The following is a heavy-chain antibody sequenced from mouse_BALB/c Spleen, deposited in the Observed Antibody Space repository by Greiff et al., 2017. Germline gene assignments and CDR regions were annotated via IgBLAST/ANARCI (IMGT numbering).Heavy chain of an antibody. J-gene: IGHJ4*01. CDR2: ISSGGSYT. CDR1: GFTFSSYG. V-gene: IGHV5-6*01. Sequence: EVHLVESGGDLVKPGGSLKLSCAASGFTFSSYGMSWVRQTPDKRLEWVATISSGGSYTYYPDSVKGRFTISRDNAKNTLYLQMSSLKSEDTAMYYCARHSPDRNAMDYWGQGTSVTVSS. CDR3: ARHSPDRNAMDY.